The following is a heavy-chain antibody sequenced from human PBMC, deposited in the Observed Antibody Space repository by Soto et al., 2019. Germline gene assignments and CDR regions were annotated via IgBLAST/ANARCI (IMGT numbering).Heavy chain of an antibody. V-gene: IGHV3-30-3*01. J-gene: IGHJ6*02. D-gene: IGHD2-15*01. Sequence: QVQLVESGGGVVQPGRSLRLSCAASGFIFSNYAMHWVRQAPGRGLEWVSAISFSGSSTDSVDSVKGRFTVSRDNTKNTVYRQMNTLRFEETAVQCCVGGDREDIAVVVGARPRDYGMDVWGHGTTVTVSS. CDR3: VGGDREDIAVVVGARPRDYGMDV. CDR1: GFIFSNYA. CDR2: ISFSGSST.